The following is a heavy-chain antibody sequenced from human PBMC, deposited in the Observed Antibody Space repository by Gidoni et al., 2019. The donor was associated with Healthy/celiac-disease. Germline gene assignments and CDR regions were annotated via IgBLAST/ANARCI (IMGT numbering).Heavy chain of an antibody. J-gene: IGHJ4*02. V-gene: IGHV3-30*03. CDR1: GFTFSSYG. CDR2: ISYDGSNK. CDR3: ASSGYSSGWYMGVDY. D-gene: IGHD6-19*01. Sequence: QVQLVESGGGVVQPGRSLRLSCAASGFTFSSYGMHWVRQAPGKGLEWVAVISYDGSNKYYADSVKGRFTISRDNSKNTLYLQMNSLRAEDTAVYYCASSGYSSGWYMGVDYWGQGTLVTVSS.